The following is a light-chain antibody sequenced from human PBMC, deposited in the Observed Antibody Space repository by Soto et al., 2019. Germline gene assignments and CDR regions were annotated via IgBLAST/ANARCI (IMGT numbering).Light chain of an antibody. CDR1: QSVSSN. Sequence: EIVMTQFPAALAVSPGGRATLSCRASQSVSSNLAWYQQKPGQAPRLLIYDASNRATGIPARFSGSGSGTDFTLTISSLEPEDFAVYYCQQRSNWPRTFGQGTKGDIK. J-gene: IGKJ1*01. CDR3: QQRSNWPRT. V-gene: IGKV3-11*01. CDR2: DAS.